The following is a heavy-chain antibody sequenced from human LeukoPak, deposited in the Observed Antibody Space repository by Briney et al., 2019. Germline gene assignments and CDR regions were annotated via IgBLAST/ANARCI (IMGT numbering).Heavy chain of an antibody. V-gene: IGHV1-46*01. CDR2: INPSGGST. J-gene: IGHJ4*02. CDR1: GYIFTSYN. Sequence: GASVKVSCKASGYIFTSYNMYWVRQAPGQGLERMGIINPSGGSTNYAQKFQGRVTMTRDTSTSTVYMELISLRSEDTAVYYCARFTVHRRLTVAGHFGLDDWGQGTLVTVSS. D-gene: IGHD6-13*01. CDR3: ARFTVHRRLTVAGHFGLDD.